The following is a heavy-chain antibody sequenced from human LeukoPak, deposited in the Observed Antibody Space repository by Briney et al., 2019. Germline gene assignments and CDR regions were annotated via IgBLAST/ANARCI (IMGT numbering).Heavy chain of an antibody. J-gene: IGHJ4*02. D-gene: IGHD2/OR15-2a*01. CDR2: ISYDGSNK. Sequence: GRSLRLSCAASGFTFSSYAMHWVRQAPGKGLEWVAVISYDGSNKYYADSVKGRFTISIDNSKNTLYLQMNSLRAEDTAVYYCAKIGIGANMDYWGQGTLVTVSS. CDR3: AKIGIGANMDY. CDR1: GFTFSSYA. V-gene: IGHV3-30-3*02.